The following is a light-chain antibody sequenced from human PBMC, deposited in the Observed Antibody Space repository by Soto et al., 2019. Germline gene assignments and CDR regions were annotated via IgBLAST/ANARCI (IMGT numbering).Light chain of an antibody. CDR1: QGIRNY. V-gene: IGKV1-27*01. Sequence: DIQMTQSPSSLAASVGDSVTITCRASQGIRNYLAWYQQKPGKVPELLIYEASTLQSGVPSRFSGSGSGTDFTLTISSLQPEDVATYYCQKYNSAPRTFGQGTKVEI. CDR3: QKYNSAPRT. CDR2: EAS. J-gene: IGKJ1*01.